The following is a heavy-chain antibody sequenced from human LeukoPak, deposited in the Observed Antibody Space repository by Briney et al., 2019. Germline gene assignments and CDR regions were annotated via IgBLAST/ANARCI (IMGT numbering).Heavy chain of an antibody. CDR3: VSMVRGIGY. CDR1: GFNFGNYG. CDR2: IRASGRTT. Sequence: GGSLRLSCAASGFNFGNYGMNWVRQAPGKGLEWVSGIRASGRTTDYADSVKGRFTISRDNSKNSVYLQLNSLRPEDTAMYYCVSMVRGIGYWGQGTLVTVSS. D-gene: IGHD3-10*01. V-gene: IGHV3-23*01. J-gene: IGHJ4*02.